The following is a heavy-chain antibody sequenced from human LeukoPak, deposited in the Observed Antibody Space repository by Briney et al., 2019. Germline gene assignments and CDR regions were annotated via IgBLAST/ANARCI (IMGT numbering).Heavy chain of an antibody. CDR2: IYPGDSDT. CDR3: ASSKSSSWYPFYFDF. V-gene: IGHV5-51*01. D-gene: IGHD6-13*01. Sequence: GESLQISCKGSGSSFTSYWIGWVRQLPGKGLKWMGIIYPGDSDTRYSPSFQGQVTISADKSFSTAYLQWSSLKASDTAIYYCASSKSSSWYPFYFDFWGQGTLVTVSS. J-gene: IGHJ4*02. CDR1: GSSFTSYW.